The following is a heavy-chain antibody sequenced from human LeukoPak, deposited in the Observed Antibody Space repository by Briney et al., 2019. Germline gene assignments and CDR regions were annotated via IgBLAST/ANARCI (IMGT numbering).Heavy chain of an antibody. J-gene: IGHJ4*02. V-gene: IGHV3-73*01. CDR1: GFTFSGSA. Sequence: GGSLRLSCAASGFTFSGSALHWVRQASGKGLEWVGRIRSTANGYATAYAASVKGRFTISRDDSKDTAYLQMDSLKTEDTAVYYCTGNYYGSGSYADFDYWGQGTLVTVSS. CDR3: TGNYYGSGSYADFDY. D-gene: IGHD3-10*01. CDR2: IRSTANGYAT.